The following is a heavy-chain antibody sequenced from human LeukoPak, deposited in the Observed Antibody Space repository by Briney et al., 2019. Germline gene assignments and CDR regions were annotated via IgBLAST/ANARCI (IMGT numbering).Heavy chain of an antibody. CDR1: GFTFSSYW. V-gene: IGHV3-74*01. D-gene: IGHD3-22*01. CDR3: ARGPEILNPYYYDSASVTWFDP. CDR2: INSDGSST. J-gene: IGHJ5*02. Sequence: GGSLRLSCAASGFTFSSYWMHWVRQAPGKGLVWVSRINSDGSSTSYADSVKGRFTISRDNAKNTLYLQMNSLRAEDTAVYYCARGPEILNPYYYDSASVTWFDPWGQGTLVTVSS.